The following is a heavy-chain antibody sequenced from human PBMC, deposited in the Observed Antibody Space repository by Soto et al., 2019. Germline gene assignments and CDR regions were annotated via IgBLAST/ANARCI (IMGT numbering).Heavy chain of an antibody. V-gene: IGHV3-30*18. CDR3: AKDVSVRGMGSLDY. D-gene: IGHD2-15*01. Sequence: GGSLRLSCAASGFPFSSYGMHLVRQSPGKGLEWVAFISYDGSNKYYADSVKGRFTISRDNSKNTLYLQMNSLRAEDTAVYYCAKDVSVRGMGSLDYWDQGPLVTVSS. J-gene: IGHJ4*02. CDR2: ISYDGSNK. CDR1: GFPFSSYG.